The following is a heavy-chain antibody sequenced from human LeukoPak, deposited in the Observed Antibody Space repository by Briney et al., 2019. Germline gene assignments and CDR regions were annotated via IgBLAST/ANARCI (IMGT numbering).Heavy chain of an antibody. D-gene: IGHD3-10*01. CDR1: GGSIGTSNYY. V-gene: IGHV4-61*05. CDR3: ARSSYYYGADAFNI. CDR2: IYYSGST. J-gene: IGHJ3*02. Sequence: SETLSLTCTVSGGSIGTSNYYWGWIRQPPGKGLDWIGYIYYSGSTNYNPSLRSRVTISLDTSKNQFSLKLSSVTAADTAVYYCARSSYYYGADAFNIWGQGTMVTVSS.